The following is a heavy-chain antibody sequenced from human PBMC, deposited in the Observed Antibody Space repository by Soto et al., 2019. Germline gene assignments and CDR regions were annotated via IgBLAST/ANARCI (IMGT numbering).Heavy chain of an antibody. Sequence: GSLRLSCAASGFTFSSYSMNWVRQAPGKGLEWVSSISSSSSYIYYADSVKGRFTISRDNAKNSLYLQMNSLRAEDTAVYYCARGNRDYYYGMDVWGQGTTVTVSS. CDR3: ARGNRDYYYGMDV. V-gene: IGHV3-21*01. J-gene: IGHJ6*02. CDR2: ISSSSSYI. CDR1: GFTFSSYS.